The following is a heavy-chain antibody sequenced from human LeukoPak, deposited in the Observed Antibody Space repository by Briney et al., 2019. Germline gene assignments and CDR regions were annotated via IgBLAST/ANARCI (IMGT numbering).Heavy chain of an antibody. J-gene: IGHJ4*02. Sequence: KPSETLSLTCTVSGASISSYYWTCIRQSPGKELEWIGHIYYSGSTNYNPSLKSRVTISVDTSKNQLSLKLSSVTAADTAVYYCARGWGYLDYWGQGTLSPSPQ. CDR3: ARGWGYLDY. V-gene: IGHV4-59*01. CDR1: GASISSYY. D-gene: IGHD6-19*01. CDR2: IYYSGST.